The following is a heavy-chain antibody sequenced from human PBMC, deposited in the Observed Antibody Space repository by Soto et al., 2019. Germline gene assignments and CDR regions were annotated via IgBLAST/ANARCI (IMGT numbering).Heavy chain of an antibody. CDR1: GFSLSTLVVG. CDR2: IYWNDDK. Sequence: QITLKESGPTLGKPTRTLTLTCTFSGFSLSTLVVGLVWIRQPPGKALEWLALIYWNDDKRYSPSLKSKLTSPKDTSKDQVVLTMTNMYPVDTATSSCAHIPLTIHFAFDIWVQGKIVTVSS. D-gene: IGHD3-10*01. J-gene: IGHJ3*02. V-gene: IGHV2-5*01. CDR3: AHIPLTIHFAFDI.